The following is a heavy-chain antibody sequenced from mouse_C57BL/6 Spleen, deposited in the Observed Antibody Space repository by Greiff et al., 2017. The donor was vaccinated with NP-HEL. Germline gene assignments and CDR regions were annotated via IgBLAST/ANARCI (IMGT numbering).Heavy chain of an antibody. CDR3: ARYDYDRFAY. V-gene: IGHV1-42*01. CDR1: GYSFTGYY. J-gene: IGHJ3*01. CDR2: INPSTGGT. D-gene: IGHD2-4*01. Sequence: VHVKQSGPELVKPGASVKISCKASGYSFTGYYMNWVKQSPEKSLEWIGEINPSTGGTTYNQKFKAKATLTVDKSSSTAYMQLKSLTSEDSAVYYCARYDYDRFAYWGQGTLVTVSA.